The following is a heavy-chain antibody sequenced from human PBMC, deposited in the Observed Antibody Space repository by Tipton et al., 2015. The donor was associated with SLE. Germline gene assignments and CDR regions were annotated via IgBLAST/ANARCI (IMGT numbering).Heavy chain of an antibody. CDR3: VRIGSDDGDYVRVGLDV. Sequence: SLRLSCAASGFSFSSHAVNWVRQAPGKGLEWVSTIGASTYYADSVKGRFTISRDNSKNSVFLQMSSLRVEDTAEYYCVRIGSDDGDYVRVGLDVWGQGTTVIVSS. J-gene: IGHJ6*02. CDR2: IGAST. CDR1: GFSFSSHA. V-gene: IGHV3-23*01. D-gene: IGHD4-17*01.